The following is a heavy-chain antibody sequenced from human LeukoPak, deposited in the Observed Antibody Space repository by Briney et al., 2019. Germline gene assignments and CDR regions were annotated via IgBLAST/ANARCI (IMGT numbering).Heavy chain of an antibody. Sequence: PGGSLRLSCAASGFTFSDYYMSWIRQAPGKGLEWVSYISSSGSTIYYADSVKGRFTISRDNAKNSLYLQMNSLRAEDTAVYYCAKDHLVVVAATRPDYWGQGTLVTVSS. D-gene: IGHD2-15*01. J-gene: IGHJ4*02. CDR3: AKDHLVVVAATRPDY. CDR1: GFTFSDYY. V-gene: IGHV3-11*04. CDR2: ISSSGSTI.